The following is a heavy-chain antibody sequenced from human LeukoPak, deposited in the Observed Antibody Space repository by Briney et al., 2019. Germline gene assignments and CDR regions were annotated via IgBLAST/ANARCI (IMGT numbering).Heavy chain of an antibody. Sequence: PGGSLRLSCSASGFTFDDYAMHWVRQAPGKGLEWVSLISWDGGSTYYADSVKGRFTISRDNSENSLYLQMNSLRAEDTALYYCAKEKVGSGLDYWGQGTLVTVSS. CDR1: GFTFDDYA. CDR3: AKEKVGSGLDY. V-gene: IGHV3-43D*03. J-gene: IGHJ4*02. CDR2: ISWDGGST. D-gene: IGHD2-15*01.